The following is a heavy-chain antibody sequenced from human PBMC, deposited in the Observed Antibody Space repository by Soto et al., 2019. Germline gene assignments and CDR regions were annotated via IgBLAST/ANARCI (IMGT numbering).Heavy chain of an antibody. V-gene: IGHV3-72*01. D-gene: IGHD3-22*01. CDR2: TRNKANYYTT. Sequence: PGGSLRLSCAASGFTFSDHYMDWVRQAPGKGLEWVGRTRNKANYYTTEYAASVEGRFTISRDDSKNSLYLQMNSLKTEDTAVYYCARVKGGYPSVMDVWGQGTTVTVSS. J-gene: IGHJ6*02. CDR1: GFTFSDHY. CDR3: ARVKGGYPSVMDV.